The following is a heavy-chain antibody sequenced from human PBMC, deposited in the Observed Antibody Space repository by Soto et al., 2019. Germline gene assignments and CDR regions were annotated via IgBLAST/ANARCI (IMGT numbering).Heavy chain of an antibody. V-gene: IGHV4-34*01. CDR2: INHSGST. Sequence: SETLSLTCAVYGGSFSGYYWTWIRQPPGTGLEWIGEINHSGSTNYNPSLKSRVTISVDTSKNQFSLKLTSVTAADTAVYYCARDKNTGLFDYWGQGTMVTVST. J-gene: IGHJ4*02. CDR1: GGSFSGYY. CDR3: ARDKNTGLFDY. D-gene: IGHD2-8*02.